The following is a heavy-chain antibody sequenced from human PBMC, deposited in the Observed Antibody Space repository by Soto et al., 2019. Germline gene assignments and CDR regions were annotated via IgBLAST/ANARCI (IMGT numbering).Heavy chain of an antibody. D-gene: IGHD3-22*01. J-gene: IGHJ5*02. CDR3: ARARETSGDYYDSSGYCPFDP. CDR1: GGTFSSYA. CDR2: IIPIFGTA. Sequence: GASVKVSCKASGGTFSSYAISWVRQAPGQGLEWMGGIIPIFGTANYAQKFQGRVTITADESTSTAYMELSSLRSEDTAVYYCARARETSGDYYDSSGYCPFDPWGQGTLVTVSS. V-gene: IGHV1-69*13.